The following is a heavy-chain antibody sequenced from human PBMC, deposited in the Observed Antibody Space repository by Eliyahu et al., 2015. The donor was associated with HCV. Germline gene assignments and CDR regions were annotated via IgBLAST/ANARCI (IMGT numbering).Heavy chain of an antibody. Sequence: QVTLKESGPALVKPTQTLTLTCTFSGFSLSTSGVRVSWIRQPPGKAPEWLARIDWDNDKFYSTSLRTRLTISKDTSKNQVVLTMTNMDPVDTATYYCARMEGDWDGYYFDYWGQGTLVTVSS. CDR2: IDWDNDK. V-gene: IGHV2-70*04. D-gene: IGHD2-21*02. CDR3: ARMEGDWDGYYFDY. J-gene: IGHJ4*02. CDR1: GFSLSTSGVR.